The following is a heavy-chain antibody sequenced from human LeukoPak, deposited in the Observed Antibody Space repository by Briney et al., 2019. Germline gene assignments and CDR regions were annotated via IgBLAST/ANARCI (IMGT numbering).Heavy chain of an antibody. Sequence: GRSLRLSCAASGFTFSSYGMHWVRQAPGKGLEWVAVISHDGSNKYYADSVKGRFTISRDNSKNTLYLQMNSLRAEDTAVYYCAKSGQWLNFDYWGQETLVTVSS. CDR1: GFTFSSYG. D-gene: IGHD6-19*01. CDR2: ISHDGSNK. CDR3: AKSGQWLNFDY. J-gene: IGHJ4*02. V-gene: IGHV3-30*18.